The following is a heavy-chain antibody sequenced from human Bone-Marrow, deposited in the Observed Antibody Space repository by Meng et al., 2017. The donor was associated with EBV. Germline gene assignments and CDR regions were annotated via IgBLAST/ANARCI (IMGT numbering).Heavy chain of an antibody. Sequence: QVQLVESGAEVKKPWASLKVSCKASGYTFTGYYIYWVRQAPGQGLEWVGWINPNSGGTNYAEKFQGRVTMTRDTSITTAFMELSSLKSDDTAVYYCAMGLATDFDYWGQGTLVTVSS. CDR1: GYTFTGYY. J-gene: IGHJ4*02. V-gene: IGHV1-2*02. CDR2: INPNSGGT. D-gene: IGHD5-12*01. CDR3: AMGLATDFDY.